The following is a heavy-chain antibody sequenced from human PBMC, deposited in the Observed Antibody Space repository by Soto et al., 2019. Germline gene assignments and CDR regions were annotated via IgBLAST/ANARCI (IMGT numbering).Heavy chain of an antibody. D-gene: IGHD3-22*01. CDR1: GDSIIGIYH. CDR3: ARLGITMIVVVS. J-gene: IGHJ4*02. Sequence: SETLSLTCAVSGDSIIGIYHWAWIRQPPGRSLEWIASIFHTGTTYYTPSLKSRVKISVDTSKNQFSLRLSSVTAADTAVYYCARLGITMIVVVSWGQGTLVTVS. CDR2: IFHTGTT. V-gene: IGHV4-38-2*01.